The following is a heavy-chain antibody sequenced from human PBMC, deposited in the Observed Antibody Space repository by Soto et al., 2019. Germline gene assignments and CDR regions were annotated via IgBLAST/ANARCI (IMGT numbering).Heavy chain of an antibody. CDR2: ISYDGNDK. CDR3: GRDRHGDSFPDF. V-gene: IGHV3-30*03. CDR1: GFTFSSYG. Sequence: PGGSLRLSCAASGFTFSSYGMHWVRQAPGKGLEWVAVISYDGNDKFYADSVKGRFTISRDNSKSTVYLEVNSLRGEDTAGYYWGRDRHGDSFPDFWGQGTLVTVSS. D-gene: IGHD4-17*01. J-gene: IGHJ4*02.